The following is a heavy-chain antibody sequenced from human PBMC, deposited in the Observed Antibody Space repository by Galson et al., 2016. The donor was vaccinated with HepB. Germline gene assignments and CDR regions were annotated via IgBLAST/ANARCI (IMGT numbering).Heavy chain of an antibody. D-gene: IGHD3-3*01. J-gene: IGHJ3*02. CDR1: GYNVSSFG. CDR2: RSAYTGDT. Sequence: SVKVSCKGSGYNVSSFGVTWVRQAPGQGLEWVGWRSAYTGDTQYAQKFQGRLTMTTDTSTNIAYMELRSLRHDDTAVYFCARDYIVFDSVFDIWGQGTLVPVSS. CDR3: ARDYIVFDSVFDI. V-gene: IGHV1-18*01.